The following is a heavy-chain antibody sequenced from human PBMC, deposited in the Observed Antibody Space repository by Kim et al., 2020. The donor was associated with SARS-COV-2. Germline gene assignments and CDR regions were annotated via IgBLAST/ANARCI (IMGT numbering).Heavy chain of an antibody. V-gene: IGHV4-59*01. Sequence: NPSRWSRVTISVATSKNQFSLKLSSVTAADTAVYYWARAMVRGVSGYFDYWGQGTLVTVSS. D-gene: IGHD3-10*01. CDR3: ARAMVRGVSGYFDY. J-gene: IGHJ4*02.